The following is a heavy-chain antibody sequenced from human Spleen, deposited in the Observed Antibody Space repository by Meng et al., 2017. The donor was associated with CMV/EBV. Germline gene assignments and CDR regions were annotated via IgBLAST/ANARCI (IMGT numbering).Heavy chain of an antibody. D-gene: IGHD3-3*01. CDR1: RGTCNSYA. J-gene: IGHJ4*02. V-gene: IGHV1-69*05. CDR2: IIPIFGTT. CDR3: ARPRGVDFWSGFDY. Sequence: AARGTCNSYAVSWVRQAPGQGLEWMGGIIPIFGTTKYAQKFQGRVTISTDESTTTTYMELSTLRSDDTAVYYCARPRGVDFWSGFDYWGQGTLVTVSS.